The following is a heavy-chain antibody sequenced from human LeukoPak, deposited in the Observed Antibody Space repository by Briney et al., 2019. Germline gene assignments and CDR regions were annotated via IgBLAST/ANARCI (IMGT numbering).Heavy chain of an antibody. D-gene: IGHD3-16*01. CDR2: IIPIFGTA. Sequence: GASVKVSCKASGGTFSSYAISWVRQAPGQGLEWMGGIIPIFGTANYAQKFQGRVTITTDESTSTAYMELSGLRSEDTAVYYCAIEGGSPNWFDPWGQGTLVTVSS. CDR3: AIEGGSPNWFDP. V-gene: IGHV1-69*05. J-gene: IGHJ5*02. CDR1: GGTFSSYA.